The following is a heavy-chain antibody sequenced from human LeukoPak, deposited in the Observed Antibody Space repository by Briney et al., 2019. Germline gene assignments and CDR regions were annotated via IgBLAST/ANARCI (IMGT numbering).Heavy chain of an antibody. Sequence: ASVKVSCKASGGTFSSYTISWVRQAPGQGLEWMGRIIPILGIANYAQKFQGGVTITADKSTSTAYMELSSLRSEDTAVYYCALDYCSSTSCNSLFDYWGQGTLVTVSS. V-gene: IGHV1-69*02. CDR1: GGTFSSYT. D-gene: IGHD2-2*01. J-gene: IGHJ4*02. CDR3: ALDYCSSTSCNSLFDY. CDR2: IIPILGIA.